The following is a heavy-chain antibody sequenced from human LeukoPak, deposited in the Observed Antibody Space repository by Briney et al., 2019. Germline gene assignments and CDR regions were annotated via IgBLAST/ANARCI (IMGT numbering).Heavy chain of an antibody. CDR3: ARGNPPLYSSSWGAFDY. D-gene: IGHD6-13*01. V-gene: IGHV1-69*05. Sequence: GASVKVSCKASGGTFSSYAISWVRQAPGQGLEWMGGIIPIFGTANYAQKFQGRVTITTDESTSTAYMELSSLRSEDTAVYYCARGNPPLYSSSWGAFDYWGQGTLVTVSS. CDR1: GGTFSSYA. CDR2: IIPIFGTA. J-gene: IGHJ4*02.